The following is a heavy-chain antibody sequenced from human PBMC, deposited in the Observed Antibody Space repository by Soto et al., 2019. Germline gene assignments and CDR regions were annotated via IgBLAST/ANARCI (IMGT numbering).Heavy chain of an antibody. D-gene: IGHD2-21*02. CDR2: IIPIFGTA. Sequence: QVQLVQSGAEVKKPGSSLKVSCKASGGTFSSYAISWVRQAPGQGLEWMGGIIPIFGTANYAQKFQGRVTITADESTSTAYMELSSLRSEDTAVYYCAREAYCRGDCYSEYFDYWGQGTLVTVSS. CDR1: GGTFSSYA. CDR3: AREAYCRGDCYSEYFDY. V-gene: IGHV1-69*01. J-gene: IGHJ4*02.